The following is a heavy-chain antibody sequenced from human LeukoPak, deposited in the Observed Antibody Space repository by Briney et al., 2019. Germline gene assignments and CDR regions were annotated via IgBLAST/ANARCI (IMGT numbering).Heavy chain of an antibody. CDR1: GYSISNGYY. J-gene: IGHJ6*03. Sequence: PSETLSPTCSVSGYSISNGYYWGWIRQPPGKGLEWIGNIYHSGSTHYNPSLKSRVTISVDTSKNQFSLKLSSVTAADTAVYYCARLFLGTWYYMNVWGKGTTVTVSS. V-gene: IGHV4-38-2*02. CDR2: IYHSGST. CDR3: ARLFLGTWYYMNV. D-gene: IGHD7-27*01.